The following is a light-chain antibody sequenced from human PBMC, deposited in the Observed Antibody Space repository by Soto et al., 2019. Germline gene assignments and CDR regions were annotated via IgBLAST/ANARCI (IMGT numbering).Light chain of an antibody. V-gene: IGLV2-14*03. CDR2: DVS. CDR1: RSDVGGYNY. CDR3: TSYTTSNTYV. J-gene: IGLJ1*01. Sequence: QSALTQPASVSGSPGQSITISCTGTRSDVGGYNYVFWYQQHPGKAPKLMIYDVSNRPSGVSNRFSGSKSGDTASLTISGLQAEYEADYYCTSYTTSNTYVFGNGTKVTVL.